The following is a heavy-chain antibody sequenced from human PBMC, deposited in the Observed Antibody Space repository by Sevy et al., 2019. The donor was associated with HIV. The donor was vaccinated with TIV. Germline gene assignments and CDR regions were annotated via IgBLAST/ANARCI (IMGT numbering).Heavy chain of an antibody. D-gene: IGHD2-21*02. V-gene: IGHV3-21*01. J-gene: IGHJ5*02. CDR3: AAGTVVTPYWFDP. CDR1: RFTFSSYS. Sequence: GESLKISCAASRFTFSSYSMNWVRQAPGKGLEWVSSISSSSSYIYYADSVKGRFTISRDNAKNSLYLQMNSLRAEDTAVYYCAAGTVVTPYWFDPWGQGTLVTVSS. CDR2: ISSSSSYI.